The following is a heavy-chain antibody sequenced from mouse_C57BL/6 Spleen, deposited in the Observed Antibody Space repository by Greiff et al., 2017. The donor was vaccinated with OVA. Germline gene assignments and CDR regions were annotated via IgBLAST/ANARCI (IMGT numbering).Heavy chain of an antibody. Sequence: QVQLQQSGPELVKPGASVKISCKASGYAFSSSWMNWVKQRPGKGLEWIGRIYPGDGDTNYNGKFKGKATLTADKSSSTAYMQLSSLTSEDSAVYFCARSNSRYYAMDYWGQGTSVTVSS. CDR3: ARSNSRYYAMDY. J-gene: IGHJ4*01. V-gene: IGHV1-82*01. D-gene: IGHD2-5*01. CDR1: GYAFSSSW. CDR2: IYPGDGDT.